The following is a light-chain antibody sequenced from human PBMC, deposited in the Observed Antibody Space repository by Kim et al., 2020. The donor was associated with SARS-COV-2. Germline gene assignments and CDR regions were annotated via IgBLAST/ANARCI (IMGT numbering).Light chain of an antibody. J-gene: IGLJ2*01. CDR2: RDS. CDR3: QVWDSVSGV. V-gene: IGLV3-9*01. CDR1: NIEKKN. Sequence: SYELTQPLSVSVALGQTARITCGGNNIEKKNVHWYQQRPGQAPILVMYRDSERPSGIPERLSGSNSGNTATLTISRVQAGDEADYYCQVWDSVSGVFGGG.